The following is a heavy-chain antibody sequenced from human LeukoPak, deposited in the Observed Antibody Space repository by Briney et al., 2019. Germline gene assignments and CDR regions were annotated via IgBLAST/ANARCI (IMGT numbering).Heavy chain of an antibody. CDR1: GGSITSYY. D-gene: IGHD2-2*01. V-gene: IGHV4-59*13. Sequence: PSETLSLTCTVSGGSITSYYWAWLRQPPGKGLEWIGYLYYSGYSNYNPSLKSRVSMSVDTSKNQFSLKLSSVTAADTAVYYCARFQVVPAAKSGAFDIWGQGTMVTVSS. CDR2: LYYSGYS. J-gene: IGHJ3*02. CDR3: ARFQVVPAAKSGAFDI.